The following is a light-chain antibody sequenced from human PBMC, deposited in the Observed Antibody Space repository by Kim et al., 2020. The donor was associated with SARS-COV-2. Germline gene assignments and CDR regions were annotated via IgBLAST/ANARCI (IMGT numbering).Light chain of an antibody. CDR2: GAS. CDR3: QQYYTTPIT. V-gene: IGKV4-1*01. Sequence: ATITCKSSQSVLSSSKNKNYLGWHQQKPGQPPRLLIYGASSRESGVPDRFGGSGSGTDFTLTISSLQAEDVAVYYCQQYYTTPITFGQGTRLEIK. J-gene: IGKJ5*01. CDR1: QSVLSSSKNKNY.